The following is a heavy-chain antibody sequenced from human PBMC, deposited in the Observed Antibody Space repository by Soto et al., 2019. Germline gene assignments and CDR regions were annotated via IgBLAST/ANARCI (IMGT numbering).Heavy chain of an antibody. CDR3: ARARAGETQWVVEYGMDV. D-gene: IGHD6-19*01. CDR1: GFTVSGIY. J-gene: IGHJ6*02. V-gene: IGHV3-66*01. CDR2: IYSDDDT. Sequence: EVQLVQSGGGLVQPGGSLRLSCAASGFTVSGIYMSWVRQAPGKGLECVSVIYSDDDTYYADSVKGRFTISRDKSKNTLYLQMNSLRAEDTAVYDGARARAGETQWVVEYGMDVWGQGTTVIVSS.